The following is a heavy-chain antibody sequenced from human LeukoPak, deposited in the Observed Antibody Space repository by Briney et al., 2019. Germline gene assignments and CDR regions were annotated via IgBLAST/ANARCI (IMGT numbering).Heavy chain of an antibody. Sequence: GGSLRPSCAASGFTFSSYSMNWVRQAPGKGLEWVSSISSSSSYIYYADSVTGRFTISRDNAKNTLYLQMNSLRAEDTAVYYCARALGSPLDFWGQGTLVTVSS. CDR2: ISSSSSYI. D-gene: IGHD1-26*01. CDR1: GFTFSSYS. J-gene: IGHJ4*02. V-gene: IGHV3-21*01. CDR3: ARALGSPLDF.